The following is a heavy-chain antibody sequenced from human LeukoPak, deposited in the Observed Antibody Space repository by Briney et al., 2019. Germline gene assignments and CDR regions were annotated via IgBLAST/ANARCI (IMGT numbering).Heavy chain of an antibody. Sequence: PGGSLRLSCAASGFTFSSYAMHWVRQAPGKGLEWVAVISYDGSNKYYADSVKGRFTISRDNSKNTLYLQMNSLRAEDTAVYYCARAAFAIAETYDAFDIWGQGTMVTVSS. J-gene: IGHJ3*02. V-gene: IGHV3-30-3*01. D-gene: IGHD6-13*01. CDR1: GFTFSSYA. CDR2: ISYDGSNK. CDR3: ARAAFAIAETYDAFDI.